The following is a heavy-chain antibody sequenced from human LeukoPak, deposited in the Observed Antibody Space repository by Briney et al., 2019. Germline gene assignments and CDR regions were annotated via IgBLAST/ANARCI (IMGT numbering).Heavy chain of an antibody. Sequence: ASVTVSFTVSGYTLTELSMHWVRQAPGKGLEWMGRFDPEDGETIYAHKFQGRVTMTEDTSTDTAYMELSSLRSEDTAVYYCATGEYQLPGGWRYYYYMDVWGKGTTVTVSS. V-gene: IGHV1-24*01. CDR2: FDPEDGET. D-gene: IGHD2-2*01. CDR1: GYTLTELS. J-gene: IGHJ6*03. CDR3: ATGEYQLPGGWRYYYYMDV.